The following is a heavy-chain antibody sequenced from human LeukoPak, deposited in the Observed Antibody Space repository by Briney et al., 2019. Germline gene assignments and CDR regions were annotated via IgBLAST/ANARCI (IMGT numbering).Heavy chain of an antibody. D-gene: IGHD3-16*01. CDR1: GGSINYY. CDR2: IHYNGVT. CDR3: ARDRRHRGGYLDL. V-gene: IGHV4-59*01. J-gene: IGHJ2*01. Sequence: SETLSLTCNVSGGSINYYWNWIRQAPGKRLEWLGYIHYNGVTDYNPSLGSRVRMSVDTSNNHLSLRLTSVTAADTAVYYCARDRRHRGGYLDLWGRGTPVTVPS.